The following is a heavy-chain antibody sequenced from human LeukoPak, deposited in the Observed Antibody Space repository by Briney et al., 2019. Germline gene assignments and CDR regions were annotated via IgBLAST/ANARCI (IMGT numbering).Heavy chain of an antibody. CDR3: ARDRGYYDSSGYYWDY. CDR1: GGSISSYY. J-gene: IGHJ4*02. D-gene: IGHD3-22*01. V-gene: IGHV4-59*01. CDR2: IFYSGST. Sequence: SETLSLTCTVSGGSISSYYWSWIRQPPGKGLVYIGYIFYSGSTNYNPSLKSRVTISLDTSKNQFSLKLSSVTAADTAVYYCARDRGYYDSSGYYWDYWGQGTLVTVSS.